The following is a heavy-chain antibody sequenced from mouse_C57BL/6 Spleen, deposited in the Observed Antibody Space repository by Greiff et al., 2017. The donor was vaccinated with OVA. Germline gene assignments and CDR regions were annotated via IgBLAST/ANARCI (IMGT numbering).Heavy chain of an antibody. CDR3: ARPYYGSSYDY. Sequence: VQLKESGPELVKPGASVKMSCKASGYTFTDYNMHWVKQSPGKSLEWIGYINPNNGGTSYNQQFKGKATLTVNKSSSTAYMELRSLTSEDSAVYYCARPYYGSSYDYWGQGTTLTVSS. V-gene: IGHV1-22*01. J-gene: IGHJ2*01. CDR1: GYTFTDYN. CDR2: INPNNGGT. D-gene: IGHD1-1*01.